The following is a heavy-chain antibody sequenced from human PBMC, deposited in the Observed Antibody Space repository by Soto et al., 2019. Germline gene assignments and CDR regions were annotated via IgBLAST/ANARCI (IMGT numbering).Heavy chain of an antibody. D-gene: IGHD6-19*01. Sequence: GGSLRLSCAASGFTFSSYWMHWVRQAPGKGLVWVSLINSDGSSTRYADSVKGRFTISRDNAKNTLYLQVNSLRAEDTAVYYCARVGYSSGWYYFDYWGQGTLVTV. CDR3: ARVGYSSGWYYFDY. CDR1: GFTFSSYW. V-gene: IGHV3-74*01. J-gene: IGHJ4*02. CDR2: INSDGSST.